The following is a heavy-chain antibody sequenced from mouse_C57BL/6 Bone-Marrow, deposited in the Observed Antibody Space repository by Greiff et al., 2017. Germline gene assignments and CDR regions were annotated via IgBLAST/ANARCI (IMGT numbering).Heavy chain of an antibody. CDR3: AGSGPLGRSFDY. D-gene: IGHD4-1*01. CDR2: IYPTSGRT. CDR1: GYTFTSYW. J-gene: IGHJ2*01. Sequence: QVQLKQPGAELVKPGASVKMSCKASGYTFTSYWITWVKQRPGQGLEWIGDIYPTSGRTNYNEKFKSKAILTVDPSANTAYMQLSSLTSEDSAVFYCAGSGPLGRSFDYWGQGTTLTVSS. V-gene: IGHV1-55*01.